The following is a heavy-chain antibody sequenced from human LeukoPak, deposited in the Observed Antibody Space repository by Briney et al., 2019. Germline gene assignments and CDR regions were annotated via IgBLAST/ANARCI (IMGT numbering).Heavy chain of an antibody. CDR1: GGSFSGYY. V-gene: IGHV4-34*01. J-gene: IGHJ4*02. CDR2: INHSGST. D-gene: IGHD2-21*01. Sequence: SETLSLTCAVYGGSFSGYYWSWIRQPPGKGLEWIGEINHSGSTNYNPSLKSRVTISVDTSKNQFSLKLSSVTAADTAVYYCARLVIGIYYFDYWGQGTLVTVSS. CDR3: ARLVIGIYYFDY.